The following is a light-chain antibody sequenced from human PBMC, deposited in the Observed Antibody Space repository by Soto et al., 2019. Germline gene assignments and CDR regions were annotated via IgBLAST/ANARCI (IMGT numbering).Light chain of an antibody. CDR3: QQYGSSPLT. Sequence: EIVLTQSPGTLSLSPGERATLSCRASESVSDNYLAWYQQRSGQAPRLVIYGASSRASAVPDRFSGSESGADFTLTIRRLEPEDFAVYYCQQYGSSPLTFGGGTKVEIK. CDR1: ESVSDNY. J-gene: IGKJ4*01. V-gene: IGKV3-20*01. CDR2: GAS.